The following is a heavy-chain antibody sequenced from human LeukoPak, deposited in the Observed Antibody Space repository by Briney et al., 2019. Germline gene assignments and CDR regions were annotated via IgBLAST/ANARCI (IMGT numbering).Heavy chain of an antibody. CDR1: GGSINTYH. CDR2: THYSANI. D-gene: IGHD3-22*01. Sequence: SETLSLTCTASGGSINTYHWSWIRQPPGKGLEWIGYTHYSANINYNPSLKSRVTISIDTSKNQFSLKLSSVTAADTAVYYCARVVGDGYSDYWGQGTLVTVSS. J-gene: IGHJ4*02. V-gene: IGHV4-59*01. CDR3: ARVVGDGYSDY.